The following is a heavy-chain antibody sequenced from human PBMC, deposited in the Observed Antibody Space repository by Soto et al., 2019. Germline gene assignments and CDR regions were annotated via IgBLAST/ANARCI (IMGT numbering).Heavy chain of an antibody. CDR2: LSYNGDTN. CDR1: VFSFKNYG. V-gene: IGHV3-30-3*01. Sequence: PGGSLRLSCAASVFSFKNYGLQWIRQSPGKGLQWVAFLSYNGDTNYYADSVTGRFTLSRDDSSNTLFLQMNSLKPEDTAVYFCAGVGSSLAGGPLSVWGQGTLVTVSS. CDR3: AGVGSSLAGGPLSV. D-gene: IGHD6-19*01. J-gene: IGHJ3*01.